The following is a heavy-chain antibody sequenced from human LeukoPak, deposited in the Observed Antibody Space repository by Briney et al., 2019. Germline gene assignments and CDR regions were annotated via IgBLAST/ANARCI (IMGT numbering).Heavy chain of an antibody. Sequence: GSPRLSCAASGFTFSSYSMNWVRQAPGKGLEWIGTVYYGRTTYYNPSLDGRVTISLDTSANHFSLQLNSVTAADTAVYYCVRHDGRGGATMGAFDSWGQGSLVTVSS. J-gene: IGHJ5*01. D-gene: IGHD5-12*01. CDR1: GFTFSSYSMN. V-gene: IGHV4-39*01. CDR2: VYYGRTT. CDR3: VRHDGRGGATMGAFDS.